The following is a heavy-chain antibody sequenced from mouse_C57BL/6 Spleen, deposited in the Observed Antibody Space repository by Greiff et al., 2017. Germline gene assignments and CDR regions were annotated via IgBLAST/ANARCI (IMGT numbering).Heavy chain of an antibody. J-gene: IGHJ4*01. CDR2: IYPGDGDT. D-gene: IGHD1-1*01. CDR3: ASALHYGSSYGNYAMDY. V-gene: IGHV1-82*01. CDR1: GYAFSSSW. Sequence: VHLVESGPELVKPGASVKISCKASGYAFSSSWMNWVKQRPGKGLEWIGRIYPGDGDTNYNGKFKGKATLTADTSSSTAYMQLSSLTSEDSAVYVCASALHYGSSYGNYAMDYWGQGTSVTVSS.